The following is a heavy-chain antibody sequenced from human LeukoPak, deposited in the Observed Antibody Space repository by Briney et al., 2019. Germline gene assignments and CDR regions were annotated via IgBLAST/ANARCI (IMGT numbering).Heavy chain of an antibody. J-gene: IGHJ4*02. CDR3: TRAPYYDILTGYYRKTYYFDY. V-gene: IGHV3-49*04. Sequence: PGRSLRLSCTAPGFTFGDYAMSWVRQAPGKGLEWVGFIRSKAYGGTTEYAASVKGRFTISRDDSKSIAYLQMNSLKTEDTAVYYCTRAPYYDILTGYYRKTYYFDYWGQGTLVTVSS. CDR1: GFTFGDYA. D-gene: IGHD3-9*01. CDR2: IRSKAYGGTT.